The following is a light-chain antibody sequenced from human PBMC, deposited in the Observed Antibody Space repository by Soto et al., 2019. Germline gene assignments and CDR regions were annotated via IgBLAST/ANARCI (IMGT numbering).Light chain of an antibody. V-gene: IGLV2-8*01. J-gene: IGLJ1*01. Sequence: QSALTQPPSASGSPGQSVAISCTGTSSDVGGYNYVSWYKQHPGKAPKLMIYEVNKRPSGVPDRFSGSKSGTSATLGITGFQTGDEADYYCGSWDSSLSAYVFGTGTKLTVL. CDR1: SSDVGGYNY. CDR2: EVN. CDR3: GSWDSSLSAYV.